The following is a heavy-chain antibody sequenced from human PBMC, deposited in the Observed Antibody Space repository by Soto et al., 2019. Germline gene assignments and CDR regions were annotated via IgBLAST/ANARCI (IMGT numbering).Heavy chain of an antibody. CDR3: ARSSPGELSFFAFDI. Sequence: SETLSLTCAVYGGSFSGYYWSWIRQPPGKGLEWIGEINHSGSTNYNPSLKSRVTISVDTSKNQFSLKLSSVTAADTAVYYCARSSPGELSFFAFDIWGQGTMVTVSS. CDR1: GGSFSGYY. D-gene: IGHD3-16*02. V-gene: IGHV4-34*01. J-gene: IGHJ3*02. CDR2: INHSGST.